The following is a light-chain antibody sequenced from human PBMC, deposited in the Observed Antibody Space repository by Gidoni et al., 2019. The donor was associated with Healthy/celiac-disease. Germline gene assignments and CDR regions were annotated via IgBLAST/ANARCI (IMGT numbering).Light chain of an antibody. CDR2: DAA. V-gene: IGKV3-11*01. CDR3: QQRSNQGLT. J-gene: IGKJ4*01. Sequence: EVDLTQSPATLSLSPVERATLPCRASQSVSSYLVWYQQKPGQAPRLLLYDAANRATGIPARFSGSGCGTDFTPPISSLEPADFAVYYCQQRSNQGLTFGGGTKVEIK. CDR1: QSVSSY.